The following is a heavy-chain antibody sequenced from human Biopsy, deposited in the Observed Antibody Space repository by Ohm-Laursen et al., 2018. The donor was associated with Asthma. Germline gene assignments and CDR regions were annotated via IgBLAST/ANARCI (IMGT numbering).Heavy chain of an antibody. D-gene: IGHD3-9*01. Sequence: ASVKVSCKASGYNFISFAIHWVRQAPGQRLEWMGWINTGNGDTRYSQKFQGRVTITRDTSASTAYMELRSLRSEDTATYYCARTYYDFLTGQVKDVFGVWGQGTMVTVSS. CDR3: ARTYYDFLTGQVKDVFGV. V-gene: IGHV1-3*04. CDR2: INTGNGDT. J-gene: IGHJ3*01. CDR1: GYNFISFA.